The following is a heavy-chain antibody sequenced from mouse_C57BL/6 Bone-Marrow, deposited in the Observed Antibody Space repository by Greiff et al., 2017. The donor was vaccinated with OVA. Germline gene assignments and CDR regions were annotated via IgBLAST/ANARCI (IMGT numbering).Heavy chain of an antibody. CDR2: IDPENGDT. Sequence: EVQLQQSGAELVRPGASVKLSCTASGFNIKDDYMHWVKQRPEQGLEWIGWIDPENGDTEYASKFQGKATITADTSSNTAYLQLSSLTSEDTAVYYCTTGDYHWYFDVWGTGTTVTVSS. CDR3: TTGDYHWYFDV. J-gene: IGHJ1*03. D-gene: IGHD2-4*01. V-gene: IGHV14-4*01. CDR1: GFNIKDDY.